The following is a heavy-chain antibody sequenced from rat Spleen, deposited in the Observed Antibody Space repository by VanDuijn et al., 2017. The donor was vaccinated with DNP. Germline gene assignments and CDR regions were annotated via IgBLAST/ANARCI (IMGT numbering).Heavy chain of an antibody. CDR1: GFSFTSYG. J-gene: IGHJ1*01. V-gene: IGHV5-19*01. CDR2: VPSSGGST. Sequence: VQLKESGPGLVQPSQTLSLTCTVSGFSFTSYGVSWVRQSPGKGLEWVASVPSSGGSTYYPDSVKGRFIISRDNARNTLYLQMDSLRSEDTATYYCATRGVGARYYWHFDFWGPGTMVTVSS. D-gene: IGHD5-1*01. CDR3: ATRGVGARYYWHFDF.